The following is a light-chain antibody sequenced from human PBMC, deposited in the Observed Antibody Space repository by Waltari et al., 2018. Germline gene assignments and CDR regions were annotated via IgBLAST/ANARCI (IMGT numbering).Light chain of an antibody. Sequence: QSVLTQPPSVSGAPGQRVTISCTGSRSNIGVGYALHWYQQLPGTAPKLLIYANTNRPSGVPDRFSGSKSGTSASLAITGLQAEDEADYYCQSHDSSHYVFGTGTKVTVL. J-gene: IGLJ1*01. V-gene: IGLV1-40*01. CDR3: QSHDSSHYV. CDR2: ANT. CDR1: RSNIGVGYA.